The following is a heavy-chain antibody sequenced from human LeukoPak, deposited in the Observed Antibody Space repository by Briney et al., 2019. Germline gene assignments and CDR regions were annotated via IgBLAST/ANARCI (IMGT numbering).Heavy chain of an antibody. CDR2: INPNSGDT. CDR1: GYTFTGYY. V-gene: IGHV1-2*02. D-gene: IGHD6-6*01. Sequence: ASVKVSCKASGYTFTGYYMHWVRQAPGQGLEWMGWINPNSGDTNYAEKFQGRVTMTRDTSISTAYMDLRRLRSDDTAVYYCARDYSSSSGYFDYWGQGTLVTASP. J-gene: IGHJ4*02. CDR3: ARDYSSSSGYFDY.